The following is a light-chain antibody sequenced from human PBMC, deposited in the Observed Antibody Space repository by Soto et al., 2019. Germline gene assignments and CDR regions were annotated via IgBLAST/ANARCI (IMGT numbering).Light chain of an antibody. CDR3: GSWDNILRAYV. CDR1: GSNLGRNY. CDR2: DNV. J-gene: IGLJ1*01. Sequence: QSVLTQPPSGSATPGQKVTISCSGSGSNLGRNYVSWYQQLPGTAPKLLIYDNVYRFSGIPDRFSASKSGTSATLGITGLQTGDEGDYYCGSWDNILRAYVFGTGTKLTVL. V-gene: IGLV1-51*01.